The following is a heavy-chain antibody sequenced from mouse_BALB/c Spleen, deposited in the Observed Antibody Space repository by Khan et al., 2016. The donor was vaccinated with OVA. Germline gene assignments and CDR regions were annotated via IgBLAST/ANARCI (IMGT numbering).Heavy chain of an antibody. CDR2: IYPSASYT. CDR3: SREVGTMAY. J-gene: IGHJ3*01. Sequence: QVQLQQPGAELVRPGTSVKLSCKASGYTFTNYWINWVKQRPGQGLEWIGNIYPSASYTNYNQNFKDKATLTVDKSSSTAYMQLSSPTSEGSAVYYCSREVGTMAYWGHGTLVTVSA. CDR1: GYTFTNYW. V-gene: IGHV1-69*02.